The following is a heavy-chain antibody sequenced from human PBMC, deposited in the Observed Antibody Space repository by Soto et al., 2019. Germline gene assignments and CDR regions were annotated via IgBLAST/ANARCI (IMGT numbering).Heavy chain of an antibody. CDR3: ARERIQLWLRAYYGMDV. V-gene: IGHV1-46*01. J-gene: IGHJ6*02. D-gene: IGHD5-18*01. CDR1: GYTFTSYY. CDR2: INPSGGST. Sequence: ASVKVSCKASGYTFTSYYMHWVRQAPGQGLEWMGIINPSGGSTSYAQKFQGRVTMTRDTSTSTVYMELSSLRSEDTAVYYCARERIQLWLRAYYGMDVWGQGTTVTVSS.